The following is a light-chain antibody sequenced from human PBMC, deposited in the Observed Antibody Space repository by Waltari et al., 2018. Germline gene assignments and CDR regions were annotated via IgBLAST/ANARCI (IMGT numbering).Light chain of an antibody. V-gene: IGLV2-23*02. CDR3: CSYAGSHTLV. J-gene: IGLJ3*02. Sequence: QSALTQPASVSGSLGQSITIPCTGTSIDVGTYNLLSWYQQYPGKAPKLMIYEVNKRPSGLSNRFSGSKTGNTASLTISGLQAEDEADYYCCSYAGSHTLVFGGGTELTVL. CDR2: EVN. CDR1: SIDVGTYNL.